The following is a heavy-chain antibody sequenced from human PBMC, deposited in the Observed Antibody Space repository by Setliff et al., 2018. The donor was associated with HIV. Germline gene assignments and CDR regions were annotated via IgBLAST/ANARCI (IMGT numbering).Heavy chain of an antibody. CDR2: ISYSGRT. CDR3: ARGVARQVVIDRWFDP. Sequence: PSETLSLTCAVFGGSFSDFYWSWIRQPPGKGLEWIGEISYSGRTVYNPSLKSRVTMSVDASKNLVPLNLNSVTAADTAIYYCARGVARQVVIDRWFDPWGQGTPVTVSS. V-gene: IGHV4-34*01. CDR1: GGSFSDFY. J-gene: IGHJ5*02. D-gene: IGHD2-21*01.